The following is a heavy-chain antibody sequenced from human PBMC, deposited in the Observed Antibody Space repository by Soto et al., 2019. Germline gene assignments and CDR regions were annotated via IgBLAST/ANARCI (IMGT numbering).Heavy chain of an antibody. V-gene: IGHV4-30-2*01. CDR3: ARAEGGIFDY. CDR1: GGSISSGGYS. CDR2: IYHSGGT. J-gene: IGHJ4*02. Sequence: SETLSLTCAVSGGSISSGGYSWSWIRQPPGKGLEWIGYIYHSGGTYYNPSLKSRVTISVDRSKNQFSLKLSSVTAADTAVYYCARAEGGIFDYWGQGTLVTVSS. D-gene: IGHD3-16*01.